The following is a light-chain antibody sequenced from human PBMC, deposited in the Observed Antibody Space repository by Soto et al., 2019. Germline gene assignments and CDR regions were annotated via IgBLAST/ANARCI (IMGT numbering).Light chain of an antibody. V-gene: IGKV3-20*01. CDR3: QQYGSSPGT. Sequence: EIVLTQSPGTLSLSPGERSTLSCLAIQTVTSNYLAWYQQKPGQARSLLIFGASSRATGITDRFSGSGSGTDFTLTISGLEPEDFAVYYCQQYGSSPGTFGQGTRLEIK. J-gene: IGKJ5*01. CDR2: GAS. CDR1: QTVTSNY.